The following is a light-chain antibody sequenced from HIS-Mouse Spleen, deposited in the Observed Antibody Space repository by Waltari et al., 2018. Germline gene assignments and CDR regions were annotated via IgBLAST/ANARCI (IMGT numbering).Light chain of an antibody. Sequence: QLVLTQSPSASASLGASVKLTCTLSSGHSSYPIAGHQQQPEKGPRYLMKLNSDGSHSKGDGIPDRFSGSSSGAERYLTISSLQSEDEADYYCQTWGTGPWVFGGGTKLTVL. CDR3: QTWGTGPWV. J-gene: IGLJ3*02. CDR1: SGHSSYP. V-gene: IGLV4-69*01. CDR2: LNSDGSH.